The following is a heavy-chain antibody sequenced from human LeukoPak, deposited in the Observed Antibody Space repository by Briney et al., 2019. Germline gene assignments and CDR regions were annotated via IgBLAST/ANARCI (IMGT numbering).Heavy chain of an antibody. CDR1: GGSISSSSYY. CDR2: IYYSGST. V-gene: IGHV4-39*01. J-gene: IGHJ4*02. D-gene: IGHD3-10*01. CDR3: ATQGNYFDY. Sequence: SETLSLTCTVSGGSISSSSYYWGWIRQPPWKGLEWIGSIYYSGSTYYNPSLKSRVTISVDTSKNQFSLKLSSVTAADTAVYYCATQGNYFDYWGQGTLVTVSS.